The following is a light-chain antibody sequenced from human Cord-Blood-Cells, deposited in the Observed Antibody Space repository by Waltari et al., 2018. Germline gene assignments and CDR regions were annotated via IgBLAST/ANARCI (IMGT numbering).Light chain of an antibody. Sequence: VIWMTQSPSLLSASTGDRATRSRRRSQGISSYLAWYQQKPGKAPELLIYAASTLQSGVPSRFSGSGSGTDFTLTISCLQSEDFATYYCQQYYSFPSTFGGGTKVEIK. CDR1: QGISSY. V-gene: IGKV1D-8*01. CDR3: QQYYSFPST. CDR2: AAS. J-gene: IGKJ4*01.